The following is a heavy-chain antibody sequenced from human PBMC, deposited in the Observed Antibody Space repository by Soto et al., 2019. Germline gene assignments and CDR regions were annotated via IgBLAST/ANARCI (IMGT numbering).Heavy chain of an antibody. CDR1: GFTFSTYS. CDR3: ARGGVGAANDAFDI. V-gene: IGHV3-21*01. D-gene: IGHD1-26*01. Sequence: QLVESGGGLVKPGGSLRLSCAASGFTFSTYSMNWVRQAPGKGLEWVSSISSSSSYIFYADSVKGRFTISRDNAKSSLYLQMNSLRSEDTAVYYCARGGVGAANDAFDIWGQGTMVTVSS. J-gene: IGHJ3*02. CDR2: ISSSSSYI.